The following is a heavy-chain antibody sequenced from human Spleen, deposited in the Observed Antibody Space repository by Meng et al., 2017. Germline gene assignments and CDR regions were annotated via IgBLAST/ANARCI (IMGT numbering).Heavy chain of an antibody. CDR2: MNPNSGNT. Sequence: ASVQVSCKASGYTFTSYGIIWLRQAPGQGREWMGWMNPNSGNTGYAQKFQGRVTMTRNTSISTAYVELSRLRSEDTAVYYGASLPPLDTSGWYGQKYGMDVWGLGTTVTVSS. CDR1: GYTFTSYG. CDR3: ASLPPLDTSGWYGQKYGMDV. D-gene: IGHD6-19*01. V-gene: IGHV1-8*02. J-gene: IGHJ6*02.